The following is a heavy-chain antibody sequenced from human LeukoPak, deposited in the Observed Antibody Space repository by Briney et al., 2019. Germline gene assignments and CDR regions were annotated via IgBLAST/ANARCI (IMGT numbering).Heavy chain of an antibody. CDR1: GFTFSSYS. CDR3: AREGLVTPHNWFDP. CDR2: ISSSSYI. V-gene: IGHV3-21*01. J-gene: IGHJ5*02. Sequence: GGSLRLSCAASGFTFSSYSMNWVRQAPGKGLEWVSSISSSSYIYYADSVKGRFTISRDNAKNSLYLQMNSLRAEDTAVYYRAREGLVTPHNWFDPWGQGTLVTVSS. D-gene: IGHD3-3*01.